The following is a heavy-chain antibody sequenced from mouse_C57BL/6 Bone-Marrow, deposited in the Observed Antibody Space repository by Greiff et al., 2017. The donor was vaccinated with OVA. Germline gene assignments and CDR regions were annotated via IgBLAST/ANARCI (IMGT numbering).Heavy chain of an antibody. V-gene: IGHV1-4*01. Sequence: QVQLQQSGAELARPGASVKMSCKASGYTFTSYTMHWVKQRPGQGLEWIGYINPSSGYTKYKQKVKDKATLTADKSSITAYMQLSSLTSEDSAVYYCAGGDYYCSSYWYFDVWGTGTTVTVSS. J-gene: IGHJ1*03. CDR1: GYTFTSYT. CDR2: INPSSGYT. CDR3: AGGDYYCSSYWYFDV. D-gene: IGHD1-1*01.